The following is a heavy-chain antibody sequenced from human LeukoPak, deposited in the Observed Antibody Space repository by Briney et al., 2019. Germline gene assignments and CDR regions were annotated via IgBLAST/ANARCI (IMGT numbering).Heavy chain of an antibody. J-gene: IGHJ3*02. D-gene: IGHD3-10*01. CDR1: GYTFSSYG. CDR3: ARQYYYGSGSYHGDDAFDI. V-gene: IGHV1-18*01. Sequence: GASVKVSCKASGYTFSSYGISWVRQAPGQGLEYMGWISAYNGNTNYARKLQGRVTMTTDTSTSTAHMELRSLRSDDTAVYYCARQYYYGSGSYHGDDAFDIWGQGTMVTVSS. CDR2: ISAYNGNT.